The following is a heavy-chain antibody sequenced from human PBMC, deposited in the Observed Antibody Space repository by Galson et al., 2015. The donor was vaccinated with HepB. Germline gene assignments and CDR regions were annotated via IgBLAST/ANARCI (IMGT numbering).Heavy chain of an antibody. Sequence: SLRLSCAASGFTFSDFYMGWIRQAPGKGLECLSYISSSGSPIYYADSVKGRFTISRDNARNSLYLQMISLRVEDTAVYYCARATSSSWYRDMGGYFDYWGQGTLVTVSS. D-gene: IGHD6-13*01. V-gene: IGHV3-11*01. J-gene: IGHJ4*02. CDR3: ARATSSSWYRDMGGYFDY. CDR1: GFTFSDFY. CDR2: ISSSGSPI.